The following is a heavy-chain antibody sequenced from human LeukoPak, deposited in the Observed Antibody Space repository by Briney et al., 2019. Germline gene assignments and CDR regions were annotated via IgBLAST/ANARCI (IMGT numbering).Heavy chain of an antibody. D-gene: IGHD3-3*01. CDR2: IKQDGSEQ. CDR1: GFSFNTYW. CDR3: AKGRRFLEWAQYYFDY. J-gene: IGHJ4*02. Sequence: GGSLKLSCVASGFSFNTYWMSWVRQAPGKGLEWVANIKQDGSEQYYVDSVKGRFTISRDNAKNSVYLQMNSLRAEDTAVYYCAKGRRFLEWAQYYFDYWGQGTLVTVSS. V-gene: IGHV3-7*03.